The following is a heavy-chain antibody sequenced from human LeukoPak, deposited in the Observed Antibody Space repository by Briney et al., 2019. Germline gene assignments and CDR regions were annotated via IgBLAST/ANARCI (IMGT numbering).Heavy chain of an antibody. CDR1: GFTFSNYA. V-gene: IGHV3-23*01. Sequence: PGGSLRLSCAASGFTFSNYAMSWVRQAPGKGLEWVSAISGSGGSTYYADSVKGRFTISRDNSKNTLYLRMNSLRAEDTAVYYCAKPFYDFRSGYSEYYFDYWGQGTLVTVSS. CDR2: ISGSGGST. D-gene: IGHD3-3*01. J-gene: IGHJ4*02. CDR3: AKPFYDFRSGYSEYYFDY.